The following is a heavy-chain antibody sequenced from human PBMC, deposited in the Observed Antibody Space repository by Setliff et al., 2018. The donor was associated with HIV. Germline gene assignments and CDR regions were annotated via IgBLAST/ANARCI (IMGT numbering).Heavy chain of an antibody. CDR2: LYSTGRT. J-gene: IGHJ4*02. CDR3: AKGAGFYGDYTFDH. D-gene: IGHD4-17*01. V-gene: IGHV4-59*11. CDR1: GPSINIHY. Sequence: TSETLSLTCTVSGPSINIHYWSWIRQSPGKGFEWIGYLYSTGRTNYNPSLQSRVTISMVASRNQFSLKVTSVTAADTAVYYCAKGAGFYGDYTFDHWGQGRQVTVS.